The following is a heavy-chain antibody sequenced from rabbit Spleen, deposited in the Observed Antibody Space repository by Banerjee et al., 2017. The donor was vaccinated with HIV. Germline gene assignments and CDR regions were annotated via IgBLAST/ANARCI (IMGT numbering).Heavy chain of an antibody. V-gene: IGHV1S7*01. Sequence: HLKESGGGLVQPGGSLKLSCKASGFTFSTYYMNWVRQAPGKGLEWIGYIDSVFDNTYYANWVNGRFSISRENAQNALYLQLNSLTVATTTYYFCVRGESSSGYYELWGPGTLVTVS. CDR3: VRGESSSGYYEL. D-gene: IGHD1-1*01. J-gene: IGHJ4*01. CDR1: GFTFSTYY. CDR2: IDSVFDNT.